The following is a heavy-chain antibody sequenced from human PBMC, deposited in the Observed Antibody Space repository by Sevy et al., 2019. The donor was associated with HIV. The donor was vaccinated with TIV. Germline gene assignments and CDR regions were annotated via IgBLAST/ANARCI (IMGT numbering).Heavy chain of an antibody. J-gene: IGHJ4*02. CDR3: AREDMATTRGPFDY. CDR2: ISSSGSTI. V-gene: IGHV3-11*01. CDR1: GFTFSDYY. D-gene: IGHD5-12*01. Sequence: GGSLRLSCAASGFTFSDYYMTWIRQAPGKGLGWVSYISSSGSTIYYADSVKGRFTISRDNAKNSLYLQMNSLRAEDTAVYYCAREDMATTRGPFDYWGQGTLVTVSS.